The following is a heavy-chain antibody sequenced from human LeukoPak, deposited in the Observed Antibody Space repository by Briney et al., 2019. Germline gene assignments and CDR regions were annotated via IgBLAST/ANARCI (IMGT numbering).Heavy chain of an antibody. CDR1: GGSISSSSYY. CDR3: ARRVVVVPAAIAGYWFAP. CDR2: IYYSGST. J-gene: IGHJ5*02. D-gene: IGHD2-2*01. V-gene: IGHV4-39*01. Sequence: PSETLSLTCTVSGGSISSSSYYWGWIRQPPGKGLEWIGSIYYSGSTYYNPSLKSRVTISVDTSKNQFSLKLRSLTAADTAVYYCARRVVVVPAAIAGYWFAPWGKGTLVTVSS.